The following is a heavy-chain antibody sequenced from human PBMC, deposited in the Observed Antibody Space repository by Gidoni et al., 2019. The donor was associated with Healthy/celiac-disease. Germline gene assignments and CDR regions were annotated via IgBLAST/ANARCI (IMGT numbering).Heavy chain of an antibody. Sequence: EVQLVESGGGLVKPGGSLRLSCAASGFTFSNAWMLWVRQAPGKGLEWVGRIKSKTDGGTTDYAAPVKGRFTISRDDSKNTLYLQMNSLKTEDTAVYYCTTDDSSWFTAQGDYYYYGMDVWGQGTTVTVSS. CDR1: GFTFSNAW. CDR3: TTDDSSWFTAQGDYYYYGMDV. D-gene: IGHD6-13*01. V-gene: IGHV3-15*01. J-gene: IGHJ6*02. CDR2: IKSKTDGGTT.